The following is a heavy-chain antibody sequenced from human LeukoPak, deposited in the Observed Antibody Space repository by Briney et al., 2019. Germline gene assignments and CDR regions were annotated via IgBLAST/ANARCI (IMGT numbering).Heavy chain of an antibody. J-gene: IGHJ4*02. D-gene: IGHD3-16*01. CDR1: GFTFSSYW. CDR2: INAEGSST. Sequence: GGCLRLSCAASGFTFSSYWMHWVRQAPGKGLVWVSRINAEGSSTNYADSVKGRFTISRDNAKNTLYLQMNSLRAEDTAVYYCARASGYYDSAAFCDYWGQGTLVTVSS. CDR3: ARASGYYDSAAFCDY. V-gene: IGHV3-74*01.